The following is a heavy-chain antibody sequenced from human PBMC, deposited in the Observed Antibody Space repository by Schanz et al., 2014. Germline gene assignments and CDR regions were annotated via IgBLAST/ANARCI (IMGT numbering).Heavy chain of an antibody. CDR3: ARAVQLWFGEFPSYFDL. CDR2: ISGTSTHT. V-gene: IGHV3-11*06. CDR1: GLRFSDDY. J-gene: IGHJ2*01. Sequence: QVQLGEGGGGRGKEGGGRRISCAASGLRFSDDYMAWIRQAPGKGLEWVSHISGTSTHTNYADSVKGRFTVSRDNAKNSLYLQMNSLRAEDTALYFCARAVQLWFGEFPSYFDLWGRGTLVSVSS. D-gene: IGHD3-10*01.